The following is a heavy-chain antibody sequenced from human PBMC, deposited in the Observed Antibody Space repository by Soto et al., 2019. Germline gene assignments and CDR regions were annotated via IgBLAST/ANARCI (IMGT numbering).Heavy chain of an antibody. J-gene: IGHJ5*02. CDR3: ARIGIAVAEDWFDP. V-gene: IGHV4-39*01. Sequence: PSETLSLTCTVSGGSISSSSYYWGWIRQPPGKGLEWIGSIYYSGSTYYNPSLKSRVTISVDTSKNQFSLKLSSVTAADTAVYYCARIGIAVAEDWFDPWGQGTLVTVSS. D-gene: IGHD6-19*01. CDR2: IYYSGST. CDR1: GGSISSSSYY.